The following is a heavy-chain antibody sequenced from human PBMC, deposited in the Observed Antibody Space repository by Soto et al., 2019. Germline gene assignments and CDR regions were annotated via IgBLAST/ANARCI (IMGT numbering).Heavy chain of an antibody. J-gene: IGHJ4*02. V-gene: IGHV3-23*01. CDR1: GFTFSRYG. CDR2: ISDSGGST. D-gene: IGHD3-22*01. CDR3: AKHGPLGTIIVEITRFQY. Sequence: EVRLLESGGGLVQPGGSLRLSCAASGFTFSRYGISWVRQAPGKGLEWVSGISDSGGSTYYADSVKGRFTISRDNSKNTLYLQMNSLRVEDTAVYYCAKHGPLGTIIVEITRFQYWGQGTLVTVSS.